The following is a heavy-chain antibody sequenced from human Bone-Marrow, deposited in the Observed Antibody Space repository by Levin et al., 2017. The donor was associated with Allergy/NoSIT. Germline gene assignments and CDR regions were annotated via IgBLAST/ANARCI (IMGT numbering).Heavy chain of an antibody. D-gene: IGHD3-22*01. CDR3: AKAYDSSGYYQDY. CDR1: GFTFSSYG. V-gene: IGHV3-30*18. CDR2: ISYDGSNK. Sequence: GESLKISCAASGFTFSSYGMHWVRQAPGKGLEWVAVISYDGSNKYYADSVKGRFTISRDNSKNMLYLQMNSLRAEDTAVYYCAKAYDSSGYYQDYWGQGTLVTVSS. J-gene: IGHJ4*02.